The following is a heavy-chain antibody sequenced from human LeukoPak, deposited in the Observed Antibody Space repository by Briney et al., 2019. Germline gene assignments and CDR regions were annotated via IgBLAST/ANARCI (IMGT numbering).Heavy chain of an antibody. V-gene: IGHV3-30*18. D-gene: IGHD6-13*01. CDR3: AKEGSSWFHYYYYYMDV. Sequence: PGGSLRLSCAASGFTFSSYGMHWVRQAPGKGLEWVAVISYDGSNKYYADSVKGRFTISRDNSKNTLYLQMNSLRAEDTAVYYCAKEGSSWFHYYYYYMDVWGKGTTVTVSS. CDR1: GFTFSSYG. CDR2: ISYDGSNK. J-gene: IGHJ6*03.